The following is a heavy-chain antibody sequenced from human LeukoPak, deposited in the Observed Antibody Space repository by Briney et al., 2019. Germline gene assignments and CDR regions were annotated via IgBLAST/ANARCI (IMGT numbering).Heavy chain of an antibody. CDR3: ARENTYYYGSGSYYDGGLDY. J-gene: IGHJ4*02. Sequence: SETLSLTCAVSGGSISSSNWWSWVRQPPGKGLEWIGEIYHSGSTNYNPSLKSRVTISVDKSKNQFSLKLSSVTAADTAVYYCARENTYYYGSGSYYDGGLDYWGQGTLVTVSS. D-gene: IGHD3-10*01. V-gene: IGHV4-4*02. CDR2: IYHSGST. CDR1: GGSISSSNW.